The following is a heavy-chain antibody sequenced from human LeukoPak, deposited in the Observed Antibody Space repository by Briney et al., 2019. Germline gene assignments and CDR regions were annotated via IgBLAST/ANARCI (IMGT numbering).Heavy chain of an antibody. CDR3: AKAAFYCSGGACYLEH. CDR2: ISGRGSST. Sequence: GGSLRLSCAASGFTFSTYAMGWVRQAPGKGLEWVSGISGRGSSTYYADSVKGRFTISRDNSENTLFLQMNSLRAEDTAIYYCAKAAFYCSGGACYLEHWGQGTLVTVSS. J-gene: IGHJ4*02. V-gene: IGHV3-23*01. CDR1: GFTFSTYA. D-gene: IGHD2-15*01.